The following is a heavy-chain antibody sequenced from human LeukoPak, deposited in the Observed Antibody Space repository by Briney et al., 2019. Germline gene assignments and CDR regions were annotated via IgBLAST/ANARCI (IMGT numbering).Heavy chain of an antibody. CDR2: INPNSGGT. V-gene: IGHV1-2*04. CDR3: ARDASKISPYYYGSGTGMDV. J-gene: IGHJ6*02. D-gene: IGHD3-10*01. Sequence: ASVKVSCKASGYTFTGYYMHWVRQAPGQGLEWMGWINPNSGGTNYAQKFQGWVTMTRDTSISTAYMELSRLRSDDTAVYYCARDASKISPYYYGSGTGMDVWGQGTTVTVSS. CDR1: GYTFTGYY.